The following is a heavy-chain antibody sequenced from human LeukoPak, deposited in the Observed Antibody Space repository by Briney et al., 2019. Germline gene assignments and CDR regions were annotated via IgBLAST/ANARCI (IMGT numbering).Heavy chain of an antibody. V-gene: IGHV4-59*01. Sequence: SETLSLTCTVSGGYISSYYWRWIRQTPGKGLEWIGYIYYSGSTNYNPSLKSRVTMSVDPSKNHFSLKLSSVTAADTAVYYCAGGSRFYLNHFDYWGQGTLVTVSS. CDR3: AGGSRFYLNHFDY. CDR2: IYYSGST. D-gene: IGHD2-15*01. CDR1: GGYISSYY. J-gene: IGHJ4*02.